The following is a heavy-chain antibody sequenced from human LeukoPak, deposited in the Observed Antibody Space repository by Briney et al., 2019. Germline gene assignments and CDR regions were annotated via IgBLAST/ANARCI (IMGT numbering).Heavy chain of an antibody. CDR3: ARDYCSSTSCFYYYYGMDV. CDR1: GYTFTSYD. V-gene: IGHV1-8*01. CDR2: MNPNSSNT. D-gene: IGHD2-2*01. J-gene: IGHJ6*02. Sequence: EATVKVSCKASGYTFTSYDINWVRQATGQGLEWMGWMNPNSSNTGYAQKFQGRVTMTRNTSISTAYMELSSLRSEDTAVYYCARDYCSSTSCFYYYYGMDVWGQGTTVTVSS.